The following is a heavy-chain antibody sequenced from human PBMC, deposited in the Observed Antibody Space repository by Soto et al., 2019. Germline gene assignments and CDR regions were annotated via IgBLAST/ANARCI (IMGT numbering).Heavy chain of an antibody. Sequence: KPSETRSLTCAVSGGSISSSNWWSWVRQPPGKGLEWIGEIYHSGSTNYSPSLKRRVAISLDASKNHFSLQLTSVTAADTAVYYCARALSTHIAVAGMGYFDSWGPGTLVTVSS. D-gene: IGHD6-19*01. CDR1: GGSISSSNW. CDR3: ARALSTHIAVAGMGYFDS. CDR2: IYHSGST. V-gene: IGHV4-4*02. J-gene: IGHJ4*02.